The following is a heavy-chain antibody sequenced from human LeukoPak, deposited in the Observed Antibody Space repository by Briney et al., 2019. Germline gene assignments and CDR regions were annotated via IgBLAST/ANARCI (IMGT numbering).Heavy chain of an antibody. CDR2: ISGIGGST. CDR1: GFTFSSYG. J-gene: IGHJ4*02. D-gene: IGHD4-23*01. V-gene: IGHV3-23*01. CDR3: AKDNGGNPF. Sequence: GGSLRLSCAASGFTFSSYGMSWVRQAPGKGLEWVATISGIGGSTYYADSVKGRFTISRDNSKNTLYLQMNSLRAEDTAVYYCAKDNGGNPFWGQGTLVTVSS.